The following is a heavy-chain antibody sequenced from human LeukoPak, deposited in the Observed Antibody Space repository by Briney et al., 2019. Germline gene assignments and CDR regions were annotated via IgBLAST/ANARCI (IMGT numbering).Heavy chain of an antibody. CDR3: AKDLITMIVVASDAFDI. V-gene: IGHV3-48*03. D-gene: IGHD3-22*01. Sequence: GGSLRLSCAASGFTFSSYEMNWVRQAPGKGLEWVSYISSSGSTIYYADSVKGRFTISRDNAKNSLYLQMNSPRAEDTAVYYCAKDLITMIVVASDAFDIWGQGTMVTVSS. CDR1: GFTFSSYE. CDR2: ISSSGSTI. J-gene: IGHJ3*02.